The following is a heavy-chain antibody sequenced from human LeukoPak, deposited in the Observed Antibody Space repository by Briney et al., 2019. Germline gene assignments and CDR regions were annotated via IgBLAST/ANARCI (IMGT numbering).Heavy chain of an antibody. CDR2: IYYNGNT. V-gene: IGHV4-59*11. J-gene: IGHJ1*01. Sequence: SETLSLTCTVSGGSISSHYWSWIRQPPGKRLELMGYIYYNGNTNYNPSLKSRLTISVDTSKNQFSLKLSAVTAADTAVYYCARDGDHQYDSSVVYLQHWGQGTRVTVSS. D-gene: IGHD3-22*01. CDR1: GGSISSHY. CDR3: ARDGDHQYDSSVVYLQH.